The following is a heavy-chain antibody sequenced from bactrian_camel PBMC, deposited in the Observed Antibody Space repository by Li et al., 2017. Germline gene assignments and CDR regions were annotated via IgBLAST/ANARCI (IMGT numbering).Heavy chain of an antibody. CDR3: AACRNPLTGTYAH. Sequence: VQLVESGGGLVQPGGSLRLSCAASGFAFNESRMSWVRQVPGKELEWVSSINSGGGSTYYGGFVKGRFAISRDNAKNTLYLQMNSLETDDTGVYYCAACRNPLTGTYAHWGQGTQVTVS. J-gene: IGHJ4*01. V-gene: IGHV3S40*01. CDR2: INSGGGST. D-gene: IGHD6*01. CDR1: GFAFNESR.